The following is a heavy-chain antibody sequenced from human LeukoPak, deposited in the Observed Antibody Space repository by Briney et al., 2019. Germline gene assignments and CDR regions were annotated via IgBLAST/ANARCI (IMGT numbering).Heavy chain of an antibody. J-gene: IGHJ4*02. D-gene: IGHD3-22*01. Sequence: GGSLRLSCAASGFTVSTNYMNWVRQAPGKGLEWVSSISGSGGNTYSADSVKGRCTISRDNSKKTLYLQMNSLRAEDTAVYYCAKGMSATSGYLELEYWGQGTLVTVSS. CDR1: GFTVSTNY. CDR3: AKGMSATSGYLELEY. CDR2: ISGSGGNT. V-gene: IGHV3-23*01.